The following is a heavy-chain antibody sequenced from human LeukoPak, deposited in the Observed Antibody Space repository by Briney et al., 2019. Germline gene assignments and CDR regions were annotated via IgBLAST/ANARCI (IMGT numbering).Heavy chain of an antibody. Sequence: SETLSLTCAVYGGSFSGYYWRWIRQPPGKGLEWIGEINHSGSTNYNPSLKSRVTISVDTSKNQFSLELSSVTAADTAVYYCARVVTWPLAVAGYADYWGQGTLVTVSS. J-gene: IGHJ4*02. D-gene: IGHD6-19*01. V-gene: IGHV4-34*01. CDR1: GGSFSGYY. CDR3: ARVVTWPLAVAGYADY. CDR2: INHSGST.